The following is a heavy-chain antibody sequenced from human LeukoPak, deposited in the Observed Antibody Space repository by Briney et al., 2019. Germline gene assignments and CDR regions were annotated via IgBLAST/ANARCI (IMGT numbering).Heavy chain of an antibody. J-gene: IGHJ4*02. V-gene: IGHV3-30-3*01. D-gene: IGHD3-16*01. CDR1: GFTFSRYA. CDR3: ARQMPGESTLDY. CDR2: ISYDGSNK. Sequence: GGSLRLSYTASGFTFSRYAMHWVRQAPGKGLEWVAVISYDGSNKYYADSVKGRFTISRDNSKNTLYLQMNSLRAEDTAVYYCARQMPGESTLDYWGQGTLVTVSS.